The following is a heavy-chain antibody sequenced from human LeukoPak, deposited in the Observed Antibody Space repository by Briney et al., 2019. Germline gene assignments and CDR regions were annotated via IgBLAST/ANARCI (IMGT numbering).Heavy chain of an antibody. CDR2: MNPKNGGT. J-gene: IGHJ5*02. V-gene: IGHV1-2*02. Sequence: GASVKVSCKASGYTFSDYYMHWVRQAPGQGLEWMGWMNPKNGGTNYAQKFQGRVIMTRDTSINTAYTELSRLTSDDTAVYYCARCSVVVPAPINWFDPWGQGTLVTVSS. CDR3: ARCSVVVPAPINWFDP. CDR1: GYTFSDYY. D-gene: IGHD2-2*01.